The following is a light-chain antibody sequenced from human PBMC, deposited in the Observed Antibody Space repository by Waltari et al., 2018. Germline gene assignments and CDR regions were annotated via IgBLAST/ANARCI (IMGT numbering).Light chain of an antibody. CDR2: DVT. CDR1: SSDVGGYNY. J-gene: IGLJ2*01. V-gene: IGLV2-14*01. CDR3: SSFTTSSTVV. Sequence: QSALTQPAPVSASPGQSITISCTGTSSDVGGYNYVSWYRQYPGKAPKLMIYDVTKRPSGVSNRVSGSKSGNTASLTISGLQAEDEADYYCSSFTTSSTVVFGGGTKLTVL.